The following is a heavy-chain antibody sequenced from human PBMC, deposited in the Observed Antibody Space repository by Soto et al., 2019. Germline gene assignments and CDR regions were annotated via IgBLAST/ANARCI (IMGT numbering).Heavy chain of an antibody. D-gene: IGHD3-3*01. CDR2: IIPIFGTA. CDR1: GGTFSSYA. Sequence: QVQLVQSGAEVKKPGSSVKVSCKASGGTFSSYAISWVRQAPGQGLEWMGGIIPIFGTANYARKFQGRVTITAEESTSTAYVELRSLKSEYTAGYYWARGDFWSGLNWFDPWGQGTLVTVSS. CDR3: ARGDFWSGLNWFDP. J-gene: IGHJ5*02. V-gene: IGHV1-69*01.